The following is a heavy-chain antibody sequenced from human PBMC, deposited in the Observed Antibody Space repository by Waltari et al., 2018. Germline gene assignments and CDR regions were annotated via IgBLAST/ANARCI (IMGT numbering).Heavy chain of an antibody. D-gene: IGHD5-12*01. CDR3: ARSPGERWLQMFFDY. CDR2: FIPIFRTP. V-gene: IGHV1-69*01. Sequence: QVQLAQSGAEVKKPGSSLKVSCKASGGSFSSYAISWVRQVPGQGLEWMGGFIPIFRTPTYAQKFLDRVTITAEESTNTVYMELRSLRPEDTAVYYCARSPGERWLQMFFDYWGQGTLVTVSS. CDR1: GGSFSSYA. J-gene: IGHJ4*02.